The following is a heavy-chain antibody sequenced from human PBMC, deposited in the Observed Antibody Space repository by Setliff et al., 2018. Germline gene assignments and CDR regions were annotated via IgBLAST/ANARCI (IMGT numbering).Heavy chain of an antibody. J-gene: IGHJ4*02. CDR2: IYTSGST. D-gene: IGHD3-22*01. V-gene: IGHV4-4*08. CDR3: ARGPYYDSSGYSPDFFDY. CDR1: GGSISSYY. Sequence: SETLSLTCTVSGGSISSYYWSWIRQPPGKGLEWIGYIYTSGSTNYNPPLKSRVTISLDTSKNQFSLKLSSVTAADTAVYYCARGPYYDSSGYSPDFFDYWGQGTLVTVSS.